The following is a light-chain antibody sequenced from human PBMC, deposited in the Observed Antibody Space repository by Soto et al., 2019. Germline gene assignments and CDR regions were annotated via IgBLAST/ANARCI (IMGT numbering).Light chain of an antibody. V-gene: IGLV1-51*02. CDR1: SSNLGNNF. CDR3: GTWASSLRGYV. Sequence: QSVLTQPPSVSAAPGQKVTISCSGSSSNLGNNFVSWYQHLPGTAPKLLIYENNKRPSGIPDRFSGSKSGTSASLGITGLQTGDEADYYCGTWASSLRGYVLATGTKVTVL. CDR2: ENN. J-gene: IGLJ1*01.